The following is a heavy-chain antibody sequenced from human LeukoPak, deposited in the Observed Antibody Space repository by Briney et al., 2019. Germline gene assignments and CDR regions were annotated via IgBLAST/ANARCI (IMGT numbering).Heavy chain of an antibody. J-gene: IGHJ4*02. CDR3: ARALHDSSGYYFDY. Sequence: GGSLRLSCAASGFTFSNTWMSWVRQAPGKGLEWVSSISNSSPNIYYADSVKGRFTISRDSAKDSLFLQMNSLRAEDTAVYYCARALHDSSGYYFDYWGQGTLVTVSS. D-gene: IGHD3-22*01. CDR1: GFTFSNTW. V-gene: IGHV3-21*01. CDR2: ISNSSPNI.